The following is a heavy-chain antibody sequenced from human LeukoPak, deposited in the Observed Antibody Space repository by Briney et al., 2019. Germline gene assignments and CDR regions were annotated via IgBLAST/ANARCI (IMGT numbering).Heavy chain of an antibody. V-gene: IGHV3-23*01. Sequence: GGSLRLSCAASGFTFSSSAMSWVRQAPGKGPEWVSGISGNGATTYYADAVKGRFTISRDNSKNTLYLQMNSLRAEDTALYYCAKDRLVHASCGQGPLVPVSS. J-gene: IGHJ5*02. CDR2: ISGNGATT. CDR1: GFTFSSSA. CDR3: AKDRLVHAS. D-gene: IGHD6-13*01.